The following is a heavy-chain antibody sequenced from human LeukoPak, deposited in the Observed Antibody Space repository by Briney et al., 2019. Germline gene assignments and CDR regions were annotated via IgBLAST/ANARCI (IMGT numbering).Heavy chain of an antibody. Sequence: PGGSLRLSCAASRFTFSNYGRHWVRQAPGKGLEWVAVIQYDGSNKYYADSVKGRFTISRDNSKNTLYLQMNSLRAEDTAMYYCAKLRGSGTYNDALDIWGQGTLVTVSS. CDR2: IQYDGSNK. V-gene: IGHV3-30*02. D-gene: IGHD1-26*01. CDR1: RFTFSNYG. CDR3: AKLRGSGTYNDALDI. J-gene: IGHJ3*02.